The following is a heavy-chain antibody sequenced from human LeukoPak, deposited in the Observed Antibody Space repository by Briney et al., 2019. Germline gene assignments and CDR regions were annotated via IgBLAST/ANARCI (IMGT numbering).Heavy chain of an antibody. CDR2: ISGSGGST. CDR1: GFTFSSYA. V-gene: IGHV3-23*01. D-gene: IGHD2-2*01. CDR3: AKKTGEGNCSSTSCYQWGYFDY. J-gene: IGHJ4*02. Sequence: QPGGSLRLSCAASGFTFSSYAMSWVRQAPGKGLEWVSAISGSGGSTYYADSVKGRFTISRDNSKNTLYLQMNSLRAEDTAVYYCAKKTGEGNCSSTSCYQWGYFDYWGQGTLVTVSS.